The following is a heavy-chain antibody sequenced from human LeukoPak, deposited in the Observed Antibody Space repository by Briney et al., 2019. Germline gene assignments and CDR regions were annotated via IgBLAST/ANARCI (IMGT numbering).Heavy chain of an antibody. J-gene: IGHJ4*02. CDR3: AKKAAGTGGVWTYFDY. Sequence: PGGSLRLSCAASGFTFSSNSMNWVRQAPGRGLEWVSVITNNGATTYYADSVKGRFTISRDNSKNMLYLQMNSLRAEDTAVYYCAKKAAGTGGVWTYFDYWGQGTLVTVSS. CDR2: ITNNGATT. CDR1: GFTFSSNS. V-gene: IGHV3-23*01. D-gene: IGHD6-13*01.